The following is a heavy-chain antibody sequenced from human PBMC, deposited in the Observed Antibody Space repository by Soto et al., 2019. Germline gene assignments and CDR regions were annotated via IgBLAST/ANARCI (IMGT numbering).Heavy chain of an antibody. V-gene: IGHV4-4*02. D-gene: IGHD3-22*01. CDR3: VRNGYYSLDV. J-gene: IGHJ6*02. CDR1: GDSIIGTGW. CDR2: LYHSGAT. Sequence: QVQLQESGPGLVRPSGTLSLTCAVSGDSIIGTGWWSWVRQSPGKGLDWIGELYHSGATNYNPSLTSRVTISVDTSRNQFSLNLGSVTAADTAVYYCVRNGYYSLDVWGQGTTVTVSS.